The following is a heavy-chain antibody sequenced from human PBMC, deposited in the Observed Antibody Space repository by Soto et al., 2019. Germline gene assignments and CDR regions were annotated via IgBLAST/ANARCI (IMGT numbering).Heavy chain of an antibody. CDR3: AHRATMTIFGLIIDNGIWFDP. CDR1: AFSLSTSGAA. J-gene: IGHJ5*02. CDR2: IYWDGAK. V-gene: IGHV2-5*02. D-gene: IGHD3-3*01. Sequence: ESGPTLVTPTQTLTLTCTFSAFSLSTSGAAVGWVRQPPGRALEWLALIYWDGAKRYNASLGNRLTITKDTSMNQVVLTLTNVDPADTATYYCAHRATMTIFGLIIDNGIWFDPWGQGTRVIVSS.